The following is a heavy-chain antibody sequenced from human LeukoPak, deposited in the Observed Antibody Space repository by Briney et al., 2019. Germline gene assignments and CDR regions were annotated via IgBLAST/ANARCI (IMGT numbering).Heavy chain of an antibody. CDR1: GGTFSSYA. CDR3: ALSDWQWPGTTSNAFDI. D-gene: IGHD6-19*01. J-gene: IGHJ3*02. Sequence: GASVKVSCKASGGTFSSYAISWVRQAPGQGLEWMGWISAYNGNTNYAQKLQGRVTMTTDTSTSTAYMELRSLRSDDTAVYYCALSDWQWPGTTSNAFDIWGQGTMVTVSS. CDR2: ISAYNGNT. V-gene: IGHV1-18*01.